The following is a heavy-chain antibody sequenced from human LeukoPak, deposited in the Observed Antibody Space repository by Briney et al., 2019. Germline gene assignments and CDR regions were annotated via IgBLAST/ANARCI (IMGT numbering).Heavy chain of an antibody. D-gene: IGHD3-16*02. Sequence: PGGSLRLSCAASGFTFSSYNMNWVRQAPGKGLEWVSYISSSSSTIYYANSVKGRFTTSRDNAKNSLYLQMDSLRDEDTAVYYCARDGDVWGSYRTYYFDCWGQGTLVTVSS. CDR2: ISSSSSTI. V-gene: IGHV3-48*02. CDR3: ARDGDVWGSYRTYYFDC. J-gene: IGHJ4*02. CDR1: GFTFSSYN.